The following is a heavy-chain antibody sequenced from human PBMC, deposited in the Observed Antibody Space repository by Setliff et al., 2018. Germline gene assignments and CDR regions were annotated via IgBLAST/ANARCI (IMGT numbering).Heavy chain of an antibody. D-gene: IGHD2-2*01. Sequence: ASVKVSCKASGYTFTSYAMHWVRQAPGQRLEWMGWINAGNGNTKYSQKFQGRVTITRDTSISTAYMELSRLRSDDTAVYYCARGDSAAYPDYWGQGTLVTVSS. V-gene: IGHV1-3*01. CDR1: GYTFTSYA. CDR3: ARGDSAAYPDY. CDR2: INAGNGNT. J-gene: IGHJ4*02.